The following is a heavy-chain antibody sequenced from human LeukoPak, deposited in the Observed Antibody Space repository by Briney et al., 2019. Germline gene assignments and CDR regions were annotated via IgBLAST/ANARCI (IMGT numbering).Heavy chain of an antibody. CDR3: AKNNSGCFDP. D-gene: IGHD6-19*01. J-gene: IGHJ5*02. CDR2: IRYDGSDK. CDR1: GFTFSHYG. V-gene: IGHV3-30*02. Sequence: GGSLRLSCAASGFTFSHYGMHWVRQAPGKGLEWVAYIRYDGSDKYYPDSVKGRFTISRDNSKNTLYLQMNSPRPEDTAVYYCAKNNSGCFDPWGQGTLVTVSS.